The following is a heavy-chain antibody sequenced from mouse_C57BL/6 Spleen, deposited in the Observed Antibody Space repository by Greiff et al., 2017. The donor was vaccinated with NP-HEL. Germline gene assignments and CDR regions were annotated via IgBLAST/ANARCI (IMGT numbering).Heavy chain of an antibody. CDR1: GYTFTSYW. D-gene: IGHD1-2*01. Sequence: QVQLQQPGTELVKPGASVKLSCKASGYTFTSYWMHWVQQRPGQGLEWIGNINPSNGGTNYNEKFKSKATLTVDKSSSTAYMQLSSLTSEDSAVYYCARSVTTAFYAMDYWGQGTSVTVSS. V-gene: IGHV1-53*01. CDR3: ARSVTTAFYAMDY. J-gene: IGHJ4*01. CDR2: INPSNGGT.